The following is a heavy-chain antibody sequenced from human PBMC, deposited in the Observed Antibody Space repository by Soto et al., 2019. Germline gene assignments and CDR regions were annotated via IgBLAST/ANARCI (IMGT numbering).Heavy chain of an antibody. D-gene: IGHD3-3*01. CDR1: GYTFTNYG. CDR2: ISAYTGNT. CDR3: ARGYVLRFLEWLI. Sequence: ASVKVSCKASGYTFTNYGISWVRQAPGQELEWMGWISAYTGNTHYAQKLQGRATTTTDQSTSTAYMDRRSLRSDDTAVYYSARGYVLRFLEWLIWGQGTLVTVSS. J-gene: IGHJ4*02. V-gene: IGHV1-18*04.